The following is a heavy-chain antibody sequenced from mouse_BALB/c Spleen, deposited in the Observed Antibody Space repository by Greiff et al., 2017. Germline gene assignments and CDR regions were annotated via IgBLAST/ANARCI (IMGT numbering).Heavy chain of an antibody. Sequence: EVKVEESGGGLVQPGGSRKLSCAASGFTFSSFGMHWVRQAPEKGLEWVAYISSGSSTIYYADTVKGRFTISRDNPKNTLFLQMTSLRSEDTAMYYCARGGITTGDYWGQGTTLTVSS. J-gene: IGHJ2*01. CDR2: ISSGSSTI. V-gene: IGHV5-17*02. CDR3: ARGGITTGDY. CDR1: GFTFSSFG. D-gene: IGHD2-4*01.